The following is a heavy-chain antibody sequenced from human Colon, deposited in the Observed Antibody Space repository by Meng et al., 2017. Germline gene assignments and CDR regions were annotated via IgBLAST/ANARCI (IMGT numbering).Heavy chain of an antibody. V-gene: IGHV4-34*01. D-gene: IGHD3-22*01. CDR2: INHGGST. CDR1: GGPFFYNHF. Sequence: HGGEGLLKPWETLALPCGFSGGPFFYNHFWSCFRQTPGKGLEWIGQINHGGSTNYNPSLRSRVTFSLDKSRNQLSLTLTSVTAADTAVYYCARNGFYSLGYWGPGALVTVSS. J-gene: IGHJ4*02. CDR3: ARNGFYSLGY.